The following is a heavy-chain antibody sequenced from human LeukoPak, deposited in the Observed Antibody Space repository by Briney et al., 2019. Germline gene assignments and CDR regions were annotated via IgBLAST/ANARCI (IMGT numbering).Heavy chain of an antibody. J-gene: IGHJ5*02. CDR2: IIPIFGTA. CDR1: GGTFSSYA. D-gene: IGHD2-2*01. CDR3: ASSAAHTINWFDP. V-gene: IGHV1-69*13. Sequence: SVKVSCKASGGTFSSYAISWVRQAPGQGLEWMGGIIPIFGTANYAQKFQGRVTITADESTSTAYMELSSLRSEDTAVYYCASSAAHTINWFDPWGQGTLVTVSS.